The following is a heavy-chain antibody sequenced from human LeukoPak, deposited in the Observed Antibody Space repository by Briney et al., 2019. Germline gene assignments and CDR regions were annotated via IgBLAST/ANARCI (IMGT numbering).Heavy chain of an antibody. J-gene: IGHJ4*02. CDR1: GFTFSSYA. D-gene: IGHD3-22*01. V-gene: IGHV3-30-3*01. CDR2: RSYDGSNK. CDR3: AKVIATTDY. Sequence: TGGSLRLSCAASGFTFSSYAMHWVRQAPGKGLEWVAVRSYDGSNKYYADSVKGRFTISRDNSKNALYLQMNSLRAEDTAVYYCAKVIATTDYWGQGTLVTVSS.